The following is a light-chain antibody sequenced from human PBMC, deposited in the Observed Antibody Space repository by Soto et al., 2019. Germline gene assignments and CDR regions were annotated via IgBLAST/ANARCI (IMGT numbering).Light chain of an antibody. CDR3: QQYDNWPTWT. CDR1: QSIDRD. J-gene: IGKJ1*01. Sequence: EIVMTQSPATLSVSPGEGATLSCRASQSIDRDLAWYQQKPGQPPRLLIYDASTRATGIPARFSGSGSGTEFTLSVSSLQSEDFAVYYCQQYDNWPTWTFGQGTKVEIK. CDR2: DAS. V-gene: IGKV3-15*01.